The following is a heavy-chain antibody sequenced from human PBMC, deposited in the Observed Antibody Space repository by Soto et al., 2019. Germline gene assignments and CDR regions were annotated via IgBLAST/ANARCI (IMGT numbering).Heavy chain of an antibody. D-gene: IGHD5-18*01. CDR1: GFTFSDFY. CDR2: ISSSSSNT. V-gene: IGHV3-11*05. Sequence: LRLSCAASGFTFSDFYMTWIRQAPGKGLEWVSHISSSSSNTNYADSVKGRFTVSRDNANNALYLEMNNLRAEDTAVYFCARDRDTYGHGFFDYWGQGTLVTVSS. CDR3: ARDRDTYGHGFFDY. J-gene: IGHJ4*02.